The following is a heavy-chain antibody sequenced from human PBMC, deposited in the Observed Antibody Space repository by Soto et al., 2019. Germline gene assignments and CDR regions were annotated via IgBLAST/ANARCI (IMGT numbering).Heavy chain of an antibody. V-gene: IGHV1-58*01. J-gene: IGHJ4*02. CDR3: AADNDFWSGHYSFDY. CDR1: GVTFSSSA. CDR2: IVVGSGNT. D-gene: IGHD3-3*01. Sequence: SCKASGVTFSSSAVQWVRQARGQRLEWIRWIVVGSGNTNYAQKFQERVTITRDMSTSTAYMELTSPRSGDTAVYYCAADNDFWSGHYSFDYWGQGALVTVSS.